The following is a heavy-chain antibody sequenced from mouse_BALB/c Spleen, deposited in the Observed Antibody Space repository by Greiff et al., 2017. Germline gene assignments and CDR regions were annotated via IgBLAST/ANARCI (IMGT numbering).Heavy chain of an antibody. J-gene: IGHJ2*01. CDR3: ARRDYELDY. CDR1: GYTFTSYW. V-gene: IGHV1-87*01. CDR2: IYPGDGDT. D-gene: IGHD2-4*01. Sequence: QVQLQQSGAELARPGASVKLSCKASGYTFTSYWMQWVKQRPGQGLEWIGAIYPGDGDTRYTQKFKGKATLTADKSSSTAYMQLSSLASEDSAVYYCARRDYELDYWGQGTTLTVSS.